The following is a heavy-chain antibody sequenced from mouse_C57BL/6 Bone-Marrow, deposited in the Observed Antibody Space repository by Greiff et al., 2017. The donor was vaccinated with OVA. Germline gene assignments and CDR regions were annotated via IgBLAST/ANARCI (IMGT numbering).Heavy chain of an antibody. CDR1: GYAFSSYW. CDR2: IYPGDGDT. CDR3: ARYDYDGSLDY. Sequence: LQESGAELVKPGASVKISCKASGYAFSSYWMNWVKQRPGKGLEWIGQIYPGDGDTNYNGKFKGKATLTADKSSSTAYMQLSSLTSEDSAVYFCARYDYDGSLDYWGQGTTLTVSS. D-gene: IGHD2-4*01. V-gene: IGHV1-80*01. J-gene: IGHJ2*01.